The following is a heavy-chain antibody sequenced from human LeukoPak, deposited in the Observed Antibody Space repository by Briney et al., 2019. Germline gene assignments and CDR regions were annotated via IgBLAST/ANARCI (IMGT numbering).Heavy chain of an antibody. V-gene: IGHV1-8*01. J-gene: IGHJ4*02. CDR3: ARVSDSSGYSSDY. CDR1: GYIFTNYG. Sequence: ASVKVSCKASGYIFTNYGINWVRQAPGQGLEWMGWMNPNSGNTGYAQKFQGRVTITRNTSISTAYMELSSLRSEDTAVYYCARVSDSSGYSSDYWGQGTLVTVSS. D-gene: IGHD3-22*01. CDR2: MNPNSGNT.